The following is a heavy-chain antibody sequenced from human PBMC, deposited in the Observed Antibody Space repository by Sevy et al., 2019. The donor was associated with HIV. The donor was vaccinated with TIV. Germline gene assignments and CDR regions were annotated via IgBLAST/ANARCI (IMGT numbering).Heavy chain of an antibody. J-gene: IGHJ6*02. V-gene: IGHV3-53*01. D-gene: IGHD3-10*01. CDR2: IFSGGST. Sequence: GSLRLSCAASGVTVSSNYMSWVRPAPGKGLEWVPVIFSGGSTYHADSVKGRFTISRDNSKNTLYLQMNSLRAEDTAVYYCARDRGGAGHYYGMDVWGQGTTVTVSS. CDR1: GVTVSSNY. CDR3: ARDRGGAGHYYGMDV.